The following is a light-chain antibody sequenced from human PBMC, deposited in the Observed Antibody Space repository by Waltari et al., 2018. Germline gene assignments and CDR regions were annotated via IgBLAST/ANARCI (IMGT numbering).Light chain of an antibody. Sequence: QSALTQPPSASGSPGQSVTIPCTGTSSHVGGHNYVSWYQQHPGKAPQLMIYEFSKRPSGVPDRFSGSKSGNTASLTVSGLQAEDEADYYCSSYAGSNNVVFGGGTKLTVL. CDR2: EFS. CDR1: SSHVGGHNY. V-gene: IGLV2-8*01. J-gene: IGLJ2*01. CDR3: SSYAGSNNVV.